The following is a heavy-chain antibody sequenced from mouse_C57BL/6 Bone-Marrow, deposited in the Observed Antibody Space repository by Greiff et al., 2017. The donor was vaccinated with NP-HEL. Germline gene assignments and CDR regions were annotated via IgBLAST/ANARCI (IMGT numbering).Heavy chain of an antibody. Sequence: EVQVVESGAELVRPGASVKLSCTVSGFNIKDDYMHWVKQRPEQGLEWIGWIDPENGDTEYASKVQGKATITADTSSNTAYLQLSSLTSEDTSVYYCTAGGSSPYAMDYWGQGTSVTVSS. CDR3: TAGGSSPYAMDY. CDR1: GFNIKDDY. V-gene: IGHV14-4*01. CDR2: IDPENGDT. J-gene: IGHJ4*01. D-gene: IGHD1-1*01.